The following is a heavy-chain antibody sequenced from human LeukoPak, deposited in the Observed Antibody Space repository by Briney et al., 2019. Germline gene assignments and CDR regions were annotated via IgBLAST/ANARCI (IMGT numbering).Heavy chain of an antibody. Sequence: GGSLRLSCAASGFTFSNYEMNWVRQAPGKGLEWVSHIGSSGSVIYYADSVKGRFTISRDNAKNSLSLQMNSLRVEDTALYYCVRDCGGSTSDGLDVRGQGTMVTVSS. D-gene: IGHD3-16*01. J-gene: IGHJ3*01. V-gene: IGHV3-48*03. CDR1: GFTFSNYE. CDR2: IGSSGSVI. CDR3: VRDCGGSTSDGLDV.